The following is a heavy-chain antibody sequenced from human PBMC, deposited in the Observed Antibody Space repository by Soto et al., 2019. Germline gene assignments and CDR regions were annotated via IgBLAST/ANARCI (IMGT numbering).Heavy chain of an antibody. CDR3: TTDHPKGLRGKSAY. J-gene: IGHJ4*02. CDR1: GFTFSTYS. D-gene: IGHD3-16*01. V-gene: IGHV3-21*01. Sequence: ESLRLSCAASGFTFSTYSMNWVRQAPGKGLEWVSSISSSSSYIYYPDSVKGRFTISRDNAKNSLYLQMNSLRAEDTAVYYCTTDHPKGLRGKSAYWGQGTLVTVSS. CDR2: ISSSSSYI.